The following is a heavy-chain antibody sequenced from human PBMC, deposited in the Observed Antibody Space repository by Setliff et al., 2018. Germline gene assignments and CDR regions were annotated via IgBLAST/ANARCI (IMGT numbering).Heavy chain of an antibody. CDR2: IIPIFGTT. Sequence: SVKVSCKASGGTFSNYDISWVRQAPGQGLEWMGGIIPIFGTTNYAQRFQGRVTITTDESTSTAYMELSSLRSEDTAVYYCVREGVDTRSSTDYRYYMDVWGKGTTVTV. CDR3: VREGVDTRSSTDYRYYMDV. V-gene: IGHV1-69*05. CDR1: GGTFSNYD. J-gene: IGHJ6*03. D-gene: IGHD5-18*01.